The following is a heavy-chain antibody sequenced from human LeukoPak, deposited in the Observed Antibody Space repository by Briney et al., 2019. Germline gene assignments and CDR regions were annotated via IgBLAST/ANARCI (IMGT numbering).Heavy chain of an antibody. CDR2: INSDGSST. CDR3: ARDYDILTGYSP. V-gene: IGHV3-74*01. Sequence: GGSLRLSCAASGFTFSSYWMHWVRQAPGKGLVWVSRINSDGSSTSHADSVKGRFTISRDNARNTLYLQMNSLRAEDTAVYYCARDYDILTGYSPWGQGTLVTVSS. J-gene: IGHJ5*02. D-gene: IGHD3-9*01. CDR1: GFTFSSYW.